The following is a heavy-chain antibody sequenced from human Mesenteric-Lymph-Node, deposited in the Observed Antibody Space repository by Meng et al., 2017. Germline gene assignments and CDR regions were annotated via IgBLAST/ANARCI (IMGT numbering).Heavy chain of an antibody. V-gene: IGHV4-59*13. J-gene: IGHJ4*02. Sequence: SETLSLTCTVSGGSLSSYYWTWMRQPPGKGLEWIGNIYYSGSTNYNPSLKSRVTISVDTSKNQFSLKLSSVTAADTAVYYCARGHDYGGNSPLYFDYWGQGTLVTVSS. CDR2: IYYSGST. CDR3: ARGHDYGGNSPLYFDY. CDR1: GGSLSSYY. D-gene: IGHD4-23*01.